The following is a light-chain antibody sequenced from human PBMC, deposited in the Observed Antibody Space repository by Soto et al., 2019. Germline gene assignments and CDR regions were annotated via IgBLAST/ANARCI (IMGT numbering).Light chain of an antibody. CDR1: SSDVGGYNY. CDR2: EVS. Sequence: QSALTQPPSASGSPGQSVTISCTGTSSDVGGYNYVSWYQQHPGKAPKLMIYEVSKRPSGVPDRFSGSKSGDTASLTVSGLQAEDEADYYCSEYAGSNLDVFGTGTKVTVL. CDR3: SEYAGSNLDV. J-gene: IGLJ1*01. V-gene: IGLV2-8*01.